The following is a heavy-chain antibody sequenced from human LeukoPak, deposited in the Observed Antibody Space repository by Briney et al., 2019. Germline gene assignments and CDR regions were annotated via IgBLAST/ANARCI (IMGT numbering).Heavy chain of an antibody. CDR1: GFTFRSYW. V-gene: IGHV3-74*01. CDR3: ARVDYDILTGQDPFDY. J-gene: IGHJ4*02. D-gene: IGHD3-9*01. Sequence: GGSLRLSCAASGFTFRSYWMHGVRQAPGKGLVGVSRINSDGSTTSYADSVKGRFTISRDNAKNTLYLQMNSRRAEDTAVYYCARVDYDILTGQDPFDYWGQGTLVTVSS. CDR2: INSDGSTT.